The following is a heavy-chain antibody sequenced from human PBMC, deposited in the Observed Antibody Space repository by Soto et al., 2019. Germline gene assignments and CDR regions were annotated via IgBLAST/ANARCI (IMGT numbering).Heavy chain of an antibody. Sequence: SETLSLTCTVSGGSISSYYWSWIRQPPGKGLEWIGYIYYSGSTNYNPSLKSRVTISVDTSKNQFSLKLSSVTAADTAVYYCARSVGGFDAFDIWGQGTMVTVS. V-gene: IGHV4-59*01. D-gene: IGHD6-19*01. CDR2: IYYSGST. CDR1: GGSISSYY. J-gene: IGHJ3*02. CDR3: ARSVGGFDAFDI.